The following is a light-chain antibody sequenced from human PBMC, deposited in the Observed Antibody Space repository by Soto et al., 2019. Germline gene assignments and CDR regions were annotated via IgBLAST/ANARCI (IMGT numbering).Light chain of an antibody. CDR2: DAS. CDR1: QRVSSY. V-gene: IGKV3-11*01. J-gene: IGKJ4*01. Sequence: EIVLTQSPATLSLSPGERATLSCRASQRVSSYLAWYQQKPGQAPRLLIYDASNRATGIPARFSGSGSGTDFTLTISSLEPEDFAVYYCQQRSNWPLTFGRGTNVEIK. CDR3: QQRSNWPLT.